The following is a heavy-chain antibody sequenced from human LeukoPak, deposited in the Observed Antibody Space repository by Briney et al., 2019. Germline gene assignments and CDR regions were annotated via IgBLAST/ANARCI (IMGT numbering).Heavy chain of an antibody. J-gene: IGHJ4*02. CDR3: AILTTHSSSSQFDY. CDR2: ISGSGTIT. V-gene: IGHV3-23*01. D-gene: IGHD6-6*01. CDR1: GFTFSRYA. Sequence: GGSLRLSCAASGFTFSRYAMSRVRQAPGKGLEWVSAISGSGTITYYADSVKGRFTFSRDNSKDTLYLQMNSQRAEDTAIYFCAILTTHSSSSQFDYWGQGTLVTVSS.